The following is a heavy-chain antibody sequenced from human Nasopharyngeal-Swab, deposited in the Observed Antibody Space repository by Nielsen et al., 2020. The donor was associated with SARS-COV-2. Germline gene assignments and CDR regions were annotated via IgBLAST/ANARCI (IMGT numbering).Heavy chain of an antibody. CDR2: ITSGNSV. J-gene: IGHJ4*02. D-gene: IGHD5-12*01. CDR3: ARERGGGYGDY. Sequence: GESLKISCAASGFTFSRYGMHWVRQAPGKGLQWISYITSGNSVQYADSVRGRFTISRDNAKNSLYLQMNSLTAEDTAVYYCARERGGGYGDYWGQGTLVTVSS. CDR1: GFTFSRYG. V-gene: IGHV3-48*04.